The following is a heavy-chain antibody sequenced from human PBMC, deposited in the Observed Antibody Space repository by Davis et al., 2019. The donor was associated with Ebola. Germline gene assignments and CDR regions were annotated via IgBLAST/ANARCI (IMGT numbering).Heavy chain of an antibody. CDR1: GFSLTTHGVG. Sequence: SGPTLVKPTQTLTLTCTFSGFSLTTHGVGVGWIRQPPGKALEWLALIYWNDDKRYSPSLKRRLTITKDTSKNQVVLTMTNVDPVDTATYFCAHVRGYKPLYSHRPSPDAWFGPWGQGTLVTVSS. J-gene: IGHJ5*02. CDR2: IYWNDDK. CDR3: AHVRGYKPLYSHRPSPDAWFGP. V-gene: IGHV2-5*01. D-gene: IGHD5-12*01.